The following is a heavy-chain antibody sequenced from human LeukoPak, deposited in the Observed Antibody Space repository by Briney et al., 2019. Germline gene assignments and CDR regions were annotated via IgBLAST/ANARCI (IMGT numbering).Heavy chain of an antibody. Sequence: ASVKVSCKVSGYTLTELSMHWVRQAPGKGLEWMGGFDPEDGETIYAQKFQGRVTMTEDTSTDTAYMELSSLRSEDTAVYYCASGSYLGIILDSPFDYWGQGTLVTVSS. J-gene: IGHJ4*02. CDR3: ASGSYLGIILDSPFDY. CDR2: FDPEDGET. V-gene: IGHV1-24*01. D-gene: IGHD1-26*01. CDR1: GYTLTELS.